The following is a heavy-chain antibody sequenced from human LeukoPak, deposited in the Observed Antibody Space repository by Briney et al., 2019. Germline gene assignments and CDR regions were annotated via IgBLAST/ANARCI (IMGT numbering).Heavy chain of an antibody. Sequence: GGSLRLSCAASGFTVSSNYMSWVRQAPGKGLEWVAGISDNGGSTKYADSVKGRFTISRDNPKNTLYLQMNSLRAEDTAVYFCAKRGVVIRVILVGFHKEAYYFESWGQGALVTVSS. V-gene: IGHV3-23*01. CDR3: AKRGVVIRVILVGFHKEAYYFES. CDR2: ISDNGGST. CDR1: GFTVSSNY. J-gene: IGHJ4*02. D-gene: IGHD3/OR15-3a*01.